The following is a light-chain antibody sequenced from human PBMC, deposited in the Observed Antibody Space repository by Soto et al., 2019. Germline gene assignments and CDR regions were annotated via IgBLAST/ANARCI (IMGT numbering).Light chain of an antibody. Sequence: QSALTQPASVSGSPGQSIAISCTGTSSDVGAYNYVSWYQQHPGKAPKLMIHDVSNRPSGVSNRFSGSKSDNTASLTISGLQAEDEADYYCSSYTRSNTGVFGGGTKLTVL. CDR2: DVS. CDR1: SSDVGAYNY. J-gene: IGLJ3*02. V-gene: IGLV2-14*01. CDR3: SSYTRSNTGV.